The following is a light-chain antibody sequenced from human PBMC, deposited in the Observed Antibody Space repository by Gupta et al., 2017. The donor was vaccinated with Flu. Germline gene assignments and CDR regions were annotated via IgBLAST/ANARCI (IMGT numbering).Light chain of an antibody. CDR2: AAS. J-gene: IGKJ1*01. V-gene: IGKV1-17*01. CDR3: RQHNNYPWT. Sequence: DIQMTQSPASLSASVGDRVTITCRASQGIRNNLNWYQQKPRKAPKRLIYAASNLQSGVPSRFSRCASGTEFTLTISSLQPDDFATYYCRQHNNYPWTFGQGTKVESK. CDR1: QGIRNN.